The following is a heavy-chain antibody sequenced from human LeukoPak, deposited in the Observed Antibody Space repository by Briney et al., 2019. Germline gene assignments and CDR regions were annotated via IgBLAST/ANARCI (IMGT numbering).Heavy chain of an antibody. CDR2: IYYSGST. CDR1: GGSISSYY. Sequence: SETLSLTCTVSGGSISSYYWSWIRQPPGKGLEWIGYIYYSGSTNYNPSLKSRVTISVDTSKNQFSLKLSSVTAADTAVYYCARRGINWNDAWFDPWGQGTLVTVSS. D-gene: IGHD1-1*01. V-gene: IGHV4-59*08. J-gene: IGHJ5*02. CDR3: ARRGINWNDAWFDP.